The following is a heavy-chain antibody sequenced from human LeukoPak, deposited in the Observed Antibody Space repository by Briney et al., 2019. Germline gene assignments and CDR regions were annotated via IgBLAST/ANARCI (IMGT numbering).Heavy chain of an antibody. Sequence: ASVKVSCKASGYTFISSGISWVRQTPGQGLEWMGWINAYIGNTNYAQKLQGRVTMTTDTSTSTAYMELRSLRSDDTAVYYCARTTNSYYYYYYIDVWGKGTTVTVSS. CDR1: GYTFISSG. V-gene: IGHV1-18*01. CDR3: ARTTNSYYYYYYIDV. J-gene: IGHJ6*03. D-gene: IGHD1-26*01. CDR2: INAYIGNT.